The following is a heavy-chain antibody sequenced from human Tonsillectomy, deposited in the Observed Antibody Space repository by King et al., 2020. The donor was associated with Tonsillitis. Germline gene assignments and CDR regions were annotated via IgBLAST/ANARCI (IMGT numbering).Heavy chain of an antibody. D-gene: IGHD1-26*01. CDR3: ARGGAYSGSYYYY. J-gene: IGHJ4*02. CDR1: GGSISSYY. V-gene: IGHV4-59*01. Sequence: QLQESGPGLVKPSETLSLTCTVSGGSISSYYWSWIRQPPGKGLEWIGYIYYSGSTNYNPSLKSRVTISVETSKNQFSLKLSSVTAADTAVYYCARGGAYSGSYYYYWGQGTLVTVSS. CDR2: IYYSGST.